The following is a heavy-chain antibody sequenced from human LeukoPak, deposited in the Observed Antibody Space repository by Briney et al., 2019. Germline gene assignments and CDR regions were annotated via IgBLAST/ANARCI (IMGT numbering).Heavy chain of an antibody. J-gene: IGHJ5*02. CDR2: IYYSGST. D-gene: IGHD2-21*02. CDR1: GGSISSSSYY. CDR3: ARDRGYCGGDCYWFDP. V-gene: IGHV4-39*07. Sequence: SSETLSLTCTVSGGSISSSSYYWGWLRQPPGKGLEWIGSIYYSGSTYYNPSLKSRVTISVDTSKNQFSLKLSSVTAADTAVYYCARDRGYCGGDCYWFDPWGQGTLVTVSS.